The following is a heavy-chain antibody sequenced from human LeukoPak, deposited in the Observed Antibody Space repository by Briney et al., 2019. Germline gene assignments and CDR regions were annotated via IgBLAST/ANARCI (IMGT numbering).Heavy chain of an antibody. CDR3: AREQYSGSYYMDAFDI. CDR1: GFTFSSYW. CDR2: INGDGGST. D-gene: IGHD3-10*01. J-gene: IGHJ3*02. V-gene: IGHV3-74*01. Sequence: PGGSLRLSCVASGFTFSSYWIHWVRQAPGKGLVWVSRINGDGGSTDYADSVKGRFTISRDNSKNTLYLQMNSLRAEDTAVYYCAREQYSGSYYMDAFDIWGQGTMVTVSS.